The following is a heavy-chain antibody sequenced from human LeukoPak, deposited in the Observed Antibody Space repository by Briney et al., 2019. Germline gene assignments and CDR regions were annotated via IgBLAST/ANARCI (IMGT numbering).Heavy chain of an antibody. CDR2: ISSYSDYI. CDR1: GFTFTSHY. Sequence: GGSLRLSCVASGFTFTSHYIHWVRQAPGKGLEWVSFISSYSDYIYYADSVKGRFTISRDNAKNSLYLQMNSLRAEDTAVYYCAREVYGLGNLPFDYWGQGTLVTVSS. V-gene: IGHV3-21*01. CDR3: AREVYGLGNLPFDY. D-gene: IGHD3-10*01. J-gene: IGHJ4*02.